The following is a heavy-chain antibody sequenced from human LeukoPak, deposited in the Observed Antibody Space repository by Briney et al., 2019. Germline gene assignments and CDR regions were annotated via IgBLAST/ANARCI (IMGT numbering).Heavy chain of an antibody. D-gene: IGHD3-10*01. Sequence: ASVKVSCKASGYTFTGYYMHWVRQAPGQGLEWMGWINPNSGGTNYAQKFQGRATMTRDTSISTAYMELSRLRSDDTAVYYCARVSFHGSGSYYPDYWGQGTLVTVSS. CDR2: INPNSGGT. CDR1: GYTFTGYY. V-gene: IGHV1-2*02. J-gene: IGHJ4*02. CDR3: ARVSFHGSGSYYPDY.